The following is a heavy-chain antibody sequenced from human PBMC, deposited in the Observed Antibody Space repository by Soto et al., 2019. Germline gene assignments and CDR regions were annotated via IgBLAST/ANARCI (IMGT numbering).Heavy chain of an antibody. CDR3: ARGGFDHGFDI. J-gene: IGHJ3*02. CDR2: VNNDGSDT. Sequence: GGSLRLSCAVSGFNFISYWMHWVRQAPGRGLVWVSRVNNDGSDTIYADSVKGRFTVSRDNAKNTLFLQLNSLRVDDTAVYYCARGGFDHGFDIWGQGTMVTVS. CDR1: GFNFISYW. V-gene: IGHV3-74*01. D-gene: IGHD3-9*01.